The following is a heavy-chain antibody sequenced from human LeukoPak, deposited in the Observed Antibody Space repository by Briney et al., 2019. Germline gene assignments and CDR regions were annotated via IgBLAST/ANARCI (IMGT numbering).Heavy chain of an antibody. CDR1: GGSISSSSYY. V-gene: IGHV4-39*01. Sequence: QPSETLSLTCTVSGGSISSSSYYWGWIRQPPGKGLEWIGSIYYSGSTYYNPSLKSRVTISVDTSKNQFSLKLSSVTAADTAVYYCAHYYGSGSYYNEVEESGGAYYFDYWGQGTLVTVSS. CDR3: AHYYGSGSYYNEVEESGGAYYFDY. J-gene: IGHJ4*02. D-gene: IGHD3-10*01. CDR2: IYYSGST.